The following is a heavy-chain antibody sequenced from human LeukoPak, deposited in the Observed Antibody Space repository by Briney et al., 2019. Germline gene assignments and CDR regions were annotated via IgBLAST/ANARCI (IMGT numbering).Heavy chain of an antibody. Sequence: GGSLILSCAAFGFTFSSYWMSWVRRAPGKGLEWVANIKQDGSEKYYVDSVKGRFTISRDNAKKSLYLQMNSLRAEDTAVYYCARGFAVVVPAAIFDAFDIWGQGTMVTVSS. CDR2: IKQDGSEK. V-gene: IGHV3-7*01. D-gene: IGHD2-2*01. CDR3: ARGFAVVVPAAIFDAFDI. J-gene: IGHJ3*02. CDR1: GFTFSSYW.